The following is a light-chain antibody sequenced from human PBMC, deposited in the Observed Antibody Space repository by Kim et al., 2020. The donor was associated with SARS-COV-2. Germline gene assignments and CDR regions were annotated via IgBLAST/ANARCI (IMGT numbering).Light chain of an antibody. CDR1: SSDVWSYNL. CDR2: EVS. CDR3: CSYAGSSTYVV. V-gene: IGLV2-23*02. Sequence: SITISCTGTSSDVWSYNLVSWYQQHPGKAPKLMIYEVSKRPSGVSNRFSGSKSGNTASLTISGLQAEDEADYYCCSYAGSSTYVVFGGGTQLTVL. J-gene: IGLJ2*01.